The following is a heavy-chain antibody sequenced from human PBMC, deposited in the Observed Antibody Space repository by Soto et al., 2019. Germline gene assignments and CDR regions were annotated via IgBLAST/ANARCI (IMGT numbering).Heavy chain of an antibody. Sequence: SQTVSLSCAISGDSVSSNSAAWNWFRQSPSRGLEWLGRTYYRSTWYNDYAVSVKSRITINPDTSKNQFSLQLNSVTPEDTAVYYCARDPSILGVVVVPAAYGGYYYYYYGMDVWGQGTTVTVPS. CDR2: TYYRSTWYN. CDR1: GDSVSSNSAA. CDR3: ARDPSILGVVVVPAAYGGYYYYYYGMDV. J-gene: IGHJ6*02. D-gene: IGHD2-2*01. V-gene: IGHV6-1*01.